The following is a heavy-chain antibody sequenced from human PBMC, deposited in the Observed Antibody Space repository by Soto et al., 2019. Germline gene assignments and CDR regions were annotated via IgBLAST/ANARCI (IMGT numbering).Heavy chain of an antibody. CDR3: ARASGIVSPPGAFDI. CDR2: ISSSGSTK. D-gene: IGHD3-10*01. V-gene: IGHV3-48*03. J-gene: IGHJ3*02. Sequence: HPGGSLRLSCAASGFTFSSFEMNWVRQAPDKGLEWASYISSSGSTKYYADSVKGRFAISRDNSKNTLYLQMNSLRAEDTAVYYCARASGIVSPPGAFDIWGQGTMVTVS. CDR1: GFTFSSFE.